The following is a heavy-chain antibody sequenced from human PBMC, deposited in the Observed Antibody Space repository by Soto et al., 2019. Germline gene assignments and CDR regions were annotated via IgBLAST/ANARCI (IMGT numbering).Heavy chain of an antibody. CDR3: ARLGAYFQALDS. V-gene: IGHV4-61*05. CDR2: IYFAGTT. D-gene: IGHD3-16*01. Sequence: SETLSLTCNVSGDSISSSFYYWSWIRQPPGKGLEWIGYIYFAGTTTYNPSLKSRVTISLDASKNRFSLRLTSVTAADTAVYYCARLGAYFQALDSWGQGTLVTVSS. J-gene: IGHJ4*02. CDR1: GDSISSSFYY.